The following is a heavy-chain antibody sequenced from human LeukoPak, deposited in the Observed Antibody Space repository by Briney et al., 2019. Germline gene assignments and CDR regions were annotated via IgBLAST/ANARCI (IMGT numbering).Heavy chain of an antibody. Sequence: GGSLRLSCAASGFTFSSYSMNWVRQAPGKGRKGFSSISSSSSYIYYADSVKGRFTISRDNAKNSLYLQMNSLRAEDTAVYYCARWGNIAAAGAYYYYYYMDVWGKGTTVTVSS. J-gene: IGHJ6*03. D-gene: IGHD6-13*01. CDR1: GFTFSSYS. CDR2: ISSSSSYI. CDR3: ARWGNIAAAGAYYYYYYMDV. V-gene: IGHV3-21*01.